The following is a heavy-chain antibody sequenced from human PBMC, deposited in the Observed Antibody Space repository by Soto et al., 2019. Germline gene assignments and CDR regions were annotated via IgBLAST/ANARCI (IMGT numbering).Heavy chain of an antibody. Sequence: GESLKISCKGSGYSFTSYWISWVRQMPGKGLEWMGRIDPSDSYTNHSPSFQGHVTISADKSISTAYLQWSSLKAPDTAMYYCARGGGVIISSYYYGMDVWGQGTTVTSP. CDR2: IDPSDSYT. J-gene: IGHJ6*02. D-gene: IGHD3-10*01. V-gene: IGHV5-10-1*01. CDR3: ARGGGVIISSYYYGMDV. CDR1: GYSFTSYW.